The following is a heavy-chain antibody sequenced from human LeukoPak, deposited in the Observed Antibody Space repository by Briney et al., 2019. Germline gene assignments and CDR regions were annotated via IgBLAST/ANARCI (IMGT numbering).Heavy chain of an antibody. D-gene: IGHD2/OR15-2a*01. Sequence: PSETLSLTCTVSSGSIGSDALYWGWIRQSPGKGLEWIVYIHYSGSTNYNPSLKSRVTISVDTSKNQFSLKLSAVTAADTAVYYCARGIYEAPNGFDIWGQGTMVTVSS. CDR3: ARGIYEAPNGFDI. V-gene: IGHV4-61*08. CDR2: IHYSGST. CDR1: SGSIGSDALY. J-gene: IGHJ3*02.